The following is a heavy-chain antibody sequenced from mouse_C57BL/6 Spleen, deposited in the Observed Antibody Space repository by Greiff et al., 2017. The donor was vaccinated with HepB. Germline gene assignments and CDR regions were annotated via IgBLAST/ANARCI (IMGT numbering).Heavy chain of an antibody. V-gene: IGHV3-1*01. CDR3: ARGDYGSSYYWYFDV. J-gene: IGHJ1*01. D-gene: IGHD1-1*01. CDR2: ISYSGST. CDR1: GYSITSGYD. Sequence: EVKLQESGPGMVKPSQSLSLTCTVTGYSITSGYDWHWIRHFPGNKLEWMGYISYSGSTNYNPSHKSRISITHDTYKNHFFLKLNSVTTEDTATYYCARGDYGSSYYWYFDVWGPGTTVTVSS.